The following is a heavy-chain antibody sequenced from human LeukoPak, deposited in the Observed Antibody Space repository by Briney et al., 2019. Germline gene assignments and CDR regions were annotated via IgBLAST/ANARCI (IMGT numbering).Heavy chain of an antibody. V-gene: IGHV4-4*07. CDR2: IYTSGST. D-gene: IGHD1-26*01. Sequence: SETLSLTCTVSSGSISNYYWSWIRQPAGKGLEYIGRIYTSGSTNYNPSLRSRVTMSVDTSKNQFSLKLTSVTAADTAVYYCARGPGGATGEALDCWGQGILVTVSS. CDR3: ARGPGGATGEALDC. CDR1: SGSISNYY. J-gene: IGHJ4*02.